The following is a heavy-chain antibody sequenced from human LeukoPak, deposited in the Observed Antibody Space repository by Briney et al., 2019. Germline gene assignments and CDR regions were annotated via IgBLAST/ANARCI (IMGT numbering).Heavy chain of an antibody. CDR1: GGSFSGYY. D-gene: IGHD3-16*02. CDR3: VRDYRACFDY. CDR2: ISSSGSTI. V-gene: IGHV3-11*01. J-gene: IGHJ4*02. Sequence: LSLTCAVYGGSFSGYYWSWIRQAPGKGLEWVSYISSSGSTIYYADSVKGRFTISRDNAKNSLYLQMNSLRAEDTAVYYCVRDYRACFDYWGQGTLVTVSS.